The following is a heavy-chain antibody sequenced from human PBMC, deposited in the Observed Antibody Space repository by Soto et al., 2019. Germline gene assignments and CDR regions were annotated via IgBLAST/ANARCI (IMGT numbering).Heavy chain of an antibody. V-gene: IGHV1-69*01. J-gene: IGHJ6*02. Sequence: QVQLVQSGAEVKKPGSSVKVSCKASGGTFSSYAISWVRQAPGQGLEWMGGIIPIFGTANYAKKFQGRVTITADESTSTAYMELSSLRSEDTAVYYCARDLVVVVPAAMGYYYYYGMDVWGQGTTVTVSS. CDR2: IIPIFGTA. CDR3: ARDLVVVVPAAMGYYYYYGMDV. CDR1: GGTFSSYA. D-gene: IGHD2-2*01.